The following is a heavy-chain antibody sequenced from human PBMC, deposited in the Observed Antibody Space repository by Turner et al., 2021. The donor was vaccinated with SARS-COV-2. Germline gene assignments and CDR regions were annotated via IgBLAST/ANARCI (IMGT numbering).Heavy chain of an antibody. CDR3: ATCEFRRGYAFDY. CDR1: DVSISSSTYY. J-gene: IGHJ4*02. D-gene: IGHD3-3*01. V-gene: IGHV4-39*01. Sequence: QLLLQEAAPRGLEPSSELSLTCCVSDVSISSSTYYWGWIRQPPGKGLEWIGSIYYSGSTYYNPSLKSRVTMSVDTSNNQFSLKLTSLTAADTALYYCATCEFRRGYAFDYWGQGTLVTVSS. CDR2: IYYSGST.